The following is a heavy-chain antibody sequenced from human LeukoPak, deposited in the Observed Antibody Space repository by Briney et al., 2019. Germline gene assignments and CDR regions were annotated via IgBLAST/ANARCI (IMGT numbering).Heavy chain of an antibody. CDR2: IIPIFGTA. J-gene: IGHJ5*02. V-gene: IGHV1-69*05. Sequence: GASVKVSCKASGYTFTSYDINWVRQATGQGLEWMGGIIPIFGTANYTQKFQGRVTITTDESTSTAYMELSSLRSEDTAVYYCARARDIVLMVYAAPLDPWGQGTLVTVSS. CDR3: ARARDIVLMVYAAPLDP. CDR1: GYTFTSYD. D-gene: IGHD2-8*01.